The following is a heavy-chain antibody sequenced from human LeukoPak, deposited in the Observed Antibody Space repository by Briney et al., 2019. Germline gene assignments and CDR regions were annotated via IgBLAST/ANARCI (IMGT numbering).Heavy chain of an antibody. CDR3: AKGSSVVVVPAAIGDY. J-gene: IGHJ4*02. Sequence: GGSLRLSCAASGFTFSSYAMSWVRQAPGKGLDWVSAISASGGSTYYADSVKGRFTISRDNSKNTLYLQMNSLRAEDTAVYYCAKGSSVVVVPAAIGDYWGQGTLVTVSS. V-gene: IGHV3-23*01. D-gene: IGHD2-2*01. CDR1: GFTFSSYA. CDR2: ISASGGST.